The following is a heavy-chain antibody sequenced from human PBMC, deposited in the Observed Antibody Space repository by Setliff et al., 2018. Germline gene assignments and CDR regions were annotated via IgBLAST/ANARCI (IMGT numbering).Heavy chain of an antibody. CDR3: TAALRWESSGGVDS. Sequence: GGSLRLAWAASGFTFSNAWVGWVRQAPGKGREWVGRIKSKTDGRTTDYAAPVKGRFTIARDDSKNTLYLQMNSLKTEDTAVYYCTAALRWESSGGVDSWGQGTLVTVSS. D-gene: IGHD6-25*01. CDR2: IKSKTDGRTT. CDR1: GFTFSNAW. J-gene: IGHJ4*02. V-gene: IGHV3-15*01.